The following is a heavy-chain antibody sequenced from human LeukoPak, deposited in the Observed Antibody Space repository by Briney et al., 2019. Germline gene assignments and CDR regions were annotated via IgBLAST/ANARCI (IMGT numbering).Heavy chain of an antibody. Sequence: GASVKVSCKASGYTFTGYYMHWVRQAPGQGLEWMGWINPNSGGTHYAQKFQGRVTMTRDTSISTAYMELSRLRSDDTAVYYCARESIAVAGTTYYYYMDVWGKGTTVTVSS. V-gene: IGHV1-2*02. D-gene: IGHD6-19*01. CDR3: ARESIAVAGTTYYYYMDV. CDR2: INPNSGGT. CDR1: GYTFTGYY. J-gene: IGHJ6*03.